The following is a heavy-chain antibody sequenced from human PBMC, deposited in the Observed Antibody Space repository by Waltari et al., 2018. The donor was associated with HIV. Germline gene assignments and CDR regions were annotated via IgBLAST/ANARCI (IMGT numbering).Heavy chain of an antibody. CDR1: GDTFTAYY. J-gene: IGHJ5*02. Sequence: VQQVQSGAEVKKPGASVKVYCKASGDTFTAYYLHRVRQAPGQGLEWMGWSNPNGGGTNDAQKFQGRVTMTGDTSISTAYMELSRLRSDDTAVYYCARAAAGGNGFDPWGQGTLVTVSS. D-gene: IGHD1-26*01. CDR2: SNPNGGGT. CDR3: ARAAAGGNGFDP. V-gene: IGHV1-2*02.